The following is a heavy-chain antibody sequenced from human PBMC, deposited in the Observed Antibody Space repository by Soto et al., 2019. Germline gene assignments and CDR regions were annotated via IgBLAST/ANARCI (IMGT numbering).Heavy chain of an antibody. CDR3: ATSSGAMAASFPYYFDY. D-gene: IGHD6-25*01. CDR1: GFMFNDYY. CDR2: ISSGSSTI. J-gene: IGHJ4*02. Sequence: LRLSCAAAGFMFNDYYMTWIRQAPGKGLEWVSYISSGSSTIYYARSVKGRFTISRDNAKNSLYLQMNSLRAEDTAVYYCATSSGAMAASFPYYFDYWGQGTLVTVYS. V-gene: IGHV3-11*01.